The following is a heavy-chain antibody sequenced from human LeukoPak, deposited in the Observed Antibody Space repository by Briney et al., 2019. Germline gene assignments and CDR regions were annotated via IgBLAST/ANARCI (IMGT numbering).Heavy chain of an antibody. J-gene: IGHJ4*02. CDR3: ARGGGEYDSSGYQDY. Sequence: PSETLSLTCTVSGGSISSYYWSWIRQPPGKGLEWIGYIYYSGSTNYNPSLKSRVTISVDTSKNQFSLKLSSVTAADTAVYYCARGGGEYDSSGYQDYWGQGTLVTVSS. D-gene: IGHD3-22*01. CDR1: GGSISSYY. CDR2: IYYSGST. V-gene: IGHV4-59*01.